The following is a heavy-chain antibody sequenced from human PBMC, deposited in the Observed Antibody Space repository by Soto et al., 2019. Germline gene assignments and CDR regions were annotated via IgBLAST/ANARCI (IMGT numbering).Heavy chain of an antibody. CDR1: GFTFSSYG. D-gene: IGHD3-3*01. CDR2: ISYDGSNK. J-gene: IGHJ4*02. V-gene: IGHV3-30*03. Sequence: PGGSLRLSCAASGFTFSSYGMHWVRQAPGKGLEWVAVISYDGSNKYYADSVKGRFTISRDNSKNTLYLQMNSLRGEDTAVYYCASHYDMWSGYLSPVDYWGQGTLVTVSS. CDR3: ASHYDMWSGYLSPVDY.